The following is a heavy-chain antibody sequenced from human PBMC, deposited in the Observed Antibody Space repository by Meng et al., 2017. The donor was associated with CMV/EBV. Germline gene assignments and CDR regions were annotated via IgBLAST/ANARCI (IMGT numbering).Heavy chain of an antibody. CDR2: ISSSGSTI. CDR1: GFTFSDYY. Sequence: GGSLRLSCAASGFTFSDYYMSWIRQAPGKGLEWVSYISSSGSTIYYADSVKGRFTISRDNAKNSLYLQMNGLRAEDTAVYYCAAELVADYYYYYGMDVWGQGTTVTVSS. V-gene: IGHV3-11*04. D-gene: IGHD2-8*02. J-gene: IGHJ6*02. CDR3: AAELVADYYYYYGMDV.